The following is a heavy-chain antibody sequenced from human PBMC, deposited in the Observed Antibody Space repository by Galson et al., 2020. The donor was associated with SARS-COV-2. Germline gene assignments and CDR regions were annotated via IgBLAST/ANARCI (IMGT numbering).Heavy chain of an antibody. CDR1: GFPPIDTAVG. V-gene: IGHV2-5*02. CDR3: AHKPPGGPVADAFDV. Sequence: GPPLAKPTQPLTPTSTFSGFPPIDTAVGVGRTRQPPGQALEWLAPVTWDAKKRYRPSLKSRLTITTDTSKSQVVLTMANMDPVDTGTYYCAHKPPGGPVADAFDVWGRGTLVTVSS. J-gene: IGHJ3*01. CDR2: VTWDAKK. D-gene: IGHD3-10*01.